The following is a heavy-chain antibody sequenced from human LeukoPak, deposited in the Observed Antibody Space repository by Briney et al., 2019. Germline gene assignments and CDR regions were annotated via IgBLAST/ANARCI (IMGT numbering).Heavy chain of an antibody. J-gene: IGHJ6*03. CDR1: GYTFTSYG. D-gene: IGHD5-12*01. CDR2: IIPIFGTA. V-gene: IGHV1-69*13. CDR3: ARSGNYYYYMDV. Sequence: ASVKVSCKASGYTFTSYGISWVRQAPGQGLEWMGGIIPIFGTANYAQKFQGRVTITADESTSTAYMELSSLRSEDTAVYYCARSGNYYYYMDVWGKGTTVTVSS.